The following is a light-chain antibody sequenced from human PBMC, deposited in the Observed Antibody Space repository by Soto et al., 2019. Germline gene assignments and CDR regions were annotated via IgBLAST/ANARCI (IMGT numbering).Light chain of an antibody. J-gene: IGKJ2*01. CDR2: KAS. Sequence: DIQMTQSPSTLSASVGDRVTITCRASQSISTWLAWYQQKPGKAPKLLIYKASSLESGVSSRFSGSGSGTEFTLTISSLQSEDFAVYYCQQYDDWPLTFGQGTNLEIK. V-gene: IGKV1-5*03. CDR1: QSISTW. CDR3: QQYDDWPLT.